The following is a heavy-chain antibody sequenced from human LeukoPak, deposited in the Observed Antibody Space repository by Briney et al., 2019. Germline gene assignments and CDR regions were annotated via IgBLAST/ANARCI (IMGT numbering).Heavy chain of an antibody. Sequence: SETLSLTCTVSGGSISSYYWSWIRQPPGKGLEWIGCIYCSGSTNYNPSLKSRVTISVDTSKNQFSLKLSSVTAADTAVYYCARRQRYCSSTSCRDAFDIWGQGTMVTVSS. CDR1: GGSISSYY. D-gene: IGHD2-2*01. J-gene: IGHJ3*02. CDR3: ARRQRYCSSTSCRDAFDI. CDR2: IYCSGST. V-gene: IGHV4-59*01.